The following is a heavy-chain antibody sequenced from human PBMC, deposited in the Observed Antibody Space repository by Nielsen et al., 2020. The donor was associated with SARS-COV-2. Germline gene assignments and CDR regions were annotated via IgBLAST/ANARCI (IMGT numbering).Heavy chain of an antibody. CDR2: IYWDDDK. D-gene: IGHD3-10*01. J-gene: IGHJ3*02. V-gene: IGHV2-5*02. CDR3: ARIDGSGSYDAFDI. Sequence: SGPTLVKPTQTLTLTCTFSGFSLSTSGVGVGWIRQPPGKALEWLALIYWDDDKRYSPSLKSRLTITKDTSKNQVVLTMTNMDPVDTATYYCARIDGSGSYDAFDIWGQGTMVTVSS. CDR1: GFSLSTSGVG.